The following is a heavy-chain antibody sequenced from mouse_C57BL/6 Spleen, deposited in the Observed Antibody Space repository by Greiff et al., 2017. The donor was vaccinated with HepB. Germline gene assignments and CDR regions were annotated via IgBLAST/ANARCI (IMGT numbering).Heavy chain of an antibody. D-gene: IGHD2-1*01. CDR1: GFNIKDYY. J-gene: IGHJ2*01. V-gene: IGHV14-1*01. CDR3: TYYGNYAYYFDY. Sequence: VQLQHSGAELVRPGASVKLSCTASGFNIKDYYMHWVKQRPEQGLEWIGRIDPEDGDTEYAPKFQGKATMTADTSSNTAYLQLSSLTSEDTAVYYCTYYGNYAYYFDYWGQGTTLTVSS. CDR2: IDPEDGDT.